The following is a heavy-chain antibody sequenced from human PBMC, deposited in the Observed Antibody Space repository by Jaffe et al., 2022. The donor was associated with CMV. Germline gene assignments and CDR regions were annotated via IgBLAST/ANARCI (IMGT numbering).Heavy chain of an antibody. CDR1: GFTFDDYA. CDR2: ISWNSGSI. D-gene: IGHD6-13*01. CDR3: AKDIRYSSSWMGAFFDY. Sequence: EVQLVESGGGLVQPGRSLRLSCAASGFTFDDYAMHWVRQAPGKGLEWVSGISWNSGSIGYADSVKGRFTISRDNAKNSLYLQMNSLRAEDTALYYCAKDIRYSSSWMGAFFDYWGQGTLVTVSS. J-gene: IGHJ4*02. V-gene: IGHV3-9*01.